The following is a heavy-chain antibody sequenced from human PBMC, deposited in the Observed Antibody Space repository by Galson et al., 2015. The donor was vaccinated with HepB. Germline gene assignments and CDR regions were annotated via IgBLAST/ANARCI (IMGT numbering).Heavy chain of an antibody. J-gene: IGHJ6*03. Sequence: SVKVSCKASGYTFTSYDINWVRQATGQGLEWMGWMNPNSGNTGYAQKFQGRVTMTRNTSISTAYMELSSLRSEDTAVYYCARVGHSYDFWSGYYRGDYYYYMDVWGKGTTVTVSS. CDR1: GYTFTSYD. D-gene: IGHD3-3*01. V-gene: IGHV1-8*01. CDR3: ARVGHSYDFWSGYYRGDYYYYMDV. CDR2: MNPNSGNT.